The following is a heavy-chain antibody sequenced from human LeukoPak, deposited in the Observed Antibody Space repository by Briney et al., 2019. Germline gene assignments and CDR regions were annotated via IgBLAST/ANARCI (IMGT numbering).Heavy chain of an antibody. D-gene: IGHD6-19*01. CDR1: GGTFSSYA. CDR3: ARDPYEYSSGWHNDAFDI. J-gene: IGHJ3*02. Sequence: SVKVSCKASGGTFSSYAFSWVRQAPGQGLEWMGGIIPIFGTGNYAQKFQGRVTITTEESTSTVYMELNSLRSEDTAFYYCARDPYEYSSGWHNDAFDIWGQGTMVTVSS. V-gene: IGHV1-69*05. CDR2: IIPIFGTG.